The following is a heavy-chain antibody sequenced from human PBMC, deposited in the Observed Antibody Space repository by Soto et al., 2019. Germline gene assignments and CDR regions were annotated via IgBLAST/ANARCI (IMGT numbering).Heavy chain of an antibody. D-gene: IGHD6-13*01. J-gene: IGHJ4*02. CDR1: GYTFTSYY. Sequence: ASVKVSCKASGYTFTSYYIHWVRQAPGQGLEWMGIISASSGSTSYAQKFQGRVTMTTDTSTSTAYMELRSLRSDDTAVYYCARDRGIAAAGRDYWGQGTLVTVSS. V-gene: IGHV1-46*01. CDR2: ISASSGST. CDR3: ARDRGIAAAGRDY.